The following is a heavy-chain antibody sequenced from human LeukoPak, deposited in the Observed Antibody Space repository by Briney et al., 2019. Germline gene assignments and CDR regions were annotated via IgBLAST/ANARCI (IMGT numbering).Heavy chain of an antibody. D-gene: IGHD2-15*01. J-gene: IGHJ4*02. CDR2: INPSGGST. V-gene: IGHV1-46*01. CDR1: GYTFTSYY. Sequence: ASVKVSCKASGYTFTSYYMHWVRQAPGQGLEWTGIINPSGGSTSYAQKFQGRVTMTRDTSTSTVYMELSSLRSEDTAVYYCARDEIYCSGGSCYSFDYWGQGTLVTVSS. CDR3: ARDEIYCSGGSCYSFDY.